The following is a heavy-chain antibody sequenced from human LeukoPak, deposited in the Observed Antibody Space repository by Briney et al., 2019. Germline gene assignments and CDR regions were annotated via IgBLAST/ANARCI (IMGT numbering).Heavy chain of an antibody. J-gene: IGHJ3*02. CDR3: ARVRGYCSGGSCYQDAFDI. CDR1: GYTFTGYY. D-gene: IGHD2-15*01. CDR2: INPNSGGT. Sequence: ASVKVSCKASGYTFTGYYTHWVRQAPGQGLEWMGWINPNSGGTNYAQKFQGRVTMTRDTSISTAYMELSRLRSDDTAVYYCARVRGYCSGGSCYQDAFDIWGQGTMVTVSS. V-gene: IGHV1-2*02.